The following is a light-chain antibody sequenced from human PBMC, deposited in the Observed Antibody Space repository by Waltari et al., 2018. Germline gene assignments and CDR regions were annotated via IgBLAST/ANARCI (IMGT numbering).Light chain of an antibody. J-gene: IGKJ2*01. V-gene: IGKV3-15*01. CDR1: QNVNSN. CDR3: QQYNNWPYT. CDR2: GAS. Sequence: EIVMTQSPATLSVSPGERATLSCRASQNVNSNLAWYQQKRGQAPRLLIYGASTRATGIPARFSGSGSGTEFTLTISSLQSEDFAVYYCQQYNNWPYTFGQGTKLEIE.